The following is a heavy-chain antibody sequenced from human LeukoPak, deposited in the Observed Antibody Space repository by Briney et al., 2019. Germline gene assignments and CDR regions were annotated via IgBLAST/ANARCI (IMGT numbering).Heavy chain of an antibody. V-gene: IGHV4-59*01. D-gene: IGHD5-18*01. Sequence: SETLSLTCTVSGGSISSYYWSCIRHPPGKGVECIGYYYYSGSTNYNPSLTSRVTISVDTSKNQFSLKLSSVTAADTAVYYCARAASLPMVTPDFDYWGQGTLVTVSS. CDR2: YYYSGST. CDR1: GGSISSYY. CDR3: ARAASLPMVTPDFDY. J-gene: IGHJ4*02.